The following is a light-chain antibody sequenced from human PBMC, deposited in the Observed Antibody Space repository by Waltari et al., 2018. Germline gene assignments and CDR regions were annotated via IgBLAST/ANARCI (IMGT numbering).Light chain of an antibody. CDR1: QSILYSSNNKNY. CDR3: QQYYSTPPS. CDR2: WAS. V-gene: IGKV4-1*01. Sequence: DIVMTQSQDSLAVSLGERATIDCKSSQSILYSSNNKNYLAWYQRKPGQPPKLLIYWASTRESGVPDRFSGSGSGTDFTLTISSLQAEDVAVYYCQQYYSTPPSFGGGTKVEIK. J-gene: IGKJ4*01.